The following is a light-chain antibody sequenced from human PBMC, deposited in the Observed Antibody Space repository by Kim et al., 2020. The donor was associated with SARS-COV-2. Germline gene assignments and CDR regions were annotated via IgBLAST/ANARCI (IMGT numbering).Light chain of an antibody. Sequence: APGKTARSTCGGNNIGSKSVHWYQQKSGPAPVLVIYYDSDRPSGIPERFSGSNSGNTATLTISRVEAGDEADYYCQVWDSSSDHWVFGGGTQLTVL. CDR2: YDS. J-gene: IGLJ3*02. CDR1: NIGSKS. V-gene: IGLV3-21*04. CDR3: QVWDSSSDHWV.